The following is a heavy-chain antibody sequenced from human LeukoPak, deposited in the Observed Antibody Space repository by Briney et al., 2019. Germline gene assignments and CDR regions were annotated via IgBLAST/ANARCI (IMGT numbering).Heavy chain of an antibody. V-gene: IGHV3-48*03. J-gene: IGHJ6*02. Sequence: GGPLRLSCAASGFTFSSYEMNWVRQAPGKGLEGVSYISSSGSTIYYADSVKGRFTISRDNDKNSLYLQMNSLRAEDTAVYYCARDTRDGDYYYYYGMDVWGQGTTVTVSS. CDR2: ISSSGSTI. CDR1: GFTFSSYE. CDR3: ARDTRDGDYYYYYGMDV. D-gene: IGHD4-17*01.